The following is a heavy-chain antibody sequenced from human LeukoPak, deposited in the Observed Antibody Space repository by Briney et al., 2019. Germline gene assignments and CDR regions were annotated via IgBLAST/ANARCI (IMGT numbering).Heavy chain of an antibody. D-gene: IGHD1-26*01. V-gene: IGHV3-23*01. CDR1: GFTFSSDG. CDR2: ISASGGGT. J-gene: IGHJ2*01. Sequence: GGSLRLSCAASGFTFSSDGMSWVRQAPGKGLEWVSSISASGGGTVYADSVKGRVTISRDNSKNTLYLQMHSLRAEDTAVYSCAKNLLGSEAFSWYFDLWGRGTQVTVSS. CDR3: AKNLLGSEAFSWYFDL.